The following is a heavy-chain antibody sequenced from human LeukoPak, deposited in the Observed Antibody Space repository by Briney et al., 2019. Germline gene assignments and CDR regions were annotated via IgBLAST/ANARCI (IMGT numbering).Heavy chain of an antibody. CDR2: INPSSGGT. CDR3: ARVLRGSSAFEI. Sequence: ASVKVSCKASGYNFNVYNINWVRQAPGQGLEWMGWINPSSGGTYYAQRFKGRVTMTRDTSVSTAYMELNSLTSDDTAVYFCARVLRGSSAFEIWGQGTMVTVSS. D-gene: IGHD3-10*01. J-gene: IGHJ3*02. CDR1: GYNFNVYN. V-gene: IGHV1-2*02.